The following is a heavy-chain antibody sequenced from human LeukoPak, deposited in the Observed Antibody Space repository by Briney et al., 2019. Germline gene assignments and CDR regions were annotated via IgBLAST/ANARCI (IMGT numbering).Heavy chain of an antibody. CDR2: ISAYNGNT. J-gene: IGHJ4*02. Sequence: ASVTVSCKASGYRFTSYGISWVRQAPGHGLEWMGWISAYNGNTNYAQKLQGRVTMTTDTSTSTAYMELRSLRSDDTAVYYCARGGDGDILTGLVFDYWGQGTLVTVSS. CDR3: ARGGDGDILTGLVFDY. D-gene: IGHD3-9*01. V-gene: IGHV1-18*01. CDR1: GYRFTSYG.